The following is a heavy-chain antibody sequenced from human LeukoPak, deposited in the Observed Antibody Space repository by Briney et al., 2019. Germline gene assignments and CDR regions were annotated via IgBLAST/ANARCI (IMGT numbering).Heavy chain of an antibody. J-gene: IGHJ4*02. Sequence: GGSLRLSCAASGFTFSSCGMHWVRQALGKGLEWVGFIRYDGSNKYYADSVKGRFTISRDNSKNTLYLQMNSLRAEDTAVYYCARGPYTSSNYFDYWGQGTLVTVSS. V-gene: IGHV3-30*02. CDR3: ARGPYTSSNYFDY. D-gene: IGHD6-6*01. CDR1: GFTFSSCG. CDR2: IRYDGSNK.